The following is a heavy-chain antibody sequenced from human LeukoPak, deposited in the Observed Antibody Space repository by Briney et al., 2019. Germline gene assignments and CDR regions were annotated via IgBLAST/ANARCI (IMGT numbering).Heavy chain of an antibody. J-gene: IGHJ4*02. CDR1: GGSISSGGYY. V-gene: IGHV4-31*03. Sequence: SQTLSLTCTVSGGSISSGGYYWRWLRHPPGKGLEWIGYIYYSGSTYYNPSLKSRVTISVDTSKNQFSLKLSSVTAADTAVYYCAREVDYYDSSGGIDYWGQGTLVTVSS. CDR3: AREVDYYDSSGGIDY. CDR2: IYYSGST. D-gene: IGHD3-22*01.